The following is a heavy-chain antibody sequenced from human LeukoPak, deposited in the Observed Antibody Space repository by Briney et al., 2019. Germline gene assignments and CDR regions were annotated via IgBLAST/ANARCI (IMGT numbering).Heavy chain of an antibody. Sequence: GRSLRLSCAASGFTFSRYGMHWVRQAPGKGLEWVSSISSSSSYIYYADSVKGRFTISRDNAKNSLYLQMNSLRAEDTAVYYCARDNYGDDRPYYFDYWGQGTLVTVSS. CDR1: GFTFSRYG. CDR2: ISSSSSYI. CDR3: ARDNYGDDRPYYFDY. V-gene: IGHV3-21*01. D-gene: IGHD4-17*01. J-gene: IGHJ4*02.